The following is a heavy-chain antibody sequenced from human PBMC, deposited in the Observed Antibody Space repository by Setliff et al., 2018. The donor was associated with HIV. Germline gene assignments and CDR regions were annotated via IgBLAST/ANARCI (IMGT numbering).Heavy chain of an antibody. V-gene: IGHV4-39*01. CDR3: ARVSCSSWYSIPRYYYYSMDV. CDR2: IYYSGNA. D-gene: IGHD6-13*01. J-gene: IGHJ6*03. CDR1: GGSISSNNYY. Sequence: SETLSLTCTVSGGSISSNNYYWGWIRQSPGKGLEWFGSIYYSGNAYYNPSLKSRVTISVDTSKNQFSLKLSSVTAADTAVYYCARVSCSSWYSIPRYYYYSMDVWGNGTTVTVSS.